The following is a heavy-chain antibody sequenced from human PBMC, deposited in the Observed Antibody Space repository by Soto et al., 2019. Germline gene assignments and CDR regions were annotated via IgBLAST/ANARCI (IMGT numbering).Heavy chain of an antibody. V-gene: IGHV3-21*01. CDR2: IGSRTSDI. J-gene: IGHJ3*02. CDR1: AFTISRHT. D-gene: IGHD3-16*01. Sequence: SXGALLRSGAASAFTISRHTMNWFRQATGKGQEWVSFIGSRTSDIYYADSVKGRFTISRDNAKNSLYLDLTRLRAEDTAVYFCVRDYYDTSGYPNTFDMWGQGTMVTVSS. CDR3: VRDYYDTSGYPNTFDM.